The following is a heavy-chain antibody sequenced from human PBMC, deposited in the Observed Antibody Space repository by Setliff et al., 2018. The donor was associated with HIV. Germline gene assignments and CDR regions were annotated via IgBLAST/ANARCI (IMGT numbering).Heavy chain of an antibody. CDR1: GFTFSDCS. J-gene: IGHJ6*02. D-gene: IGHD6-13*01. V-gene: IGHV3-48*01. CDR3: ARDCRVGWVFTYGMDV. Sequence: GSLRLSCAASGFTFSDCSMNWVRQAPGKGLEWISYITSTGSTIFYADSVKGRFTISRDNSKNTLFLRMNSLRPEDTAVYYCARDCRVGWVFTYGMDVWGQGTLVTVSS. CDR2: ITSTGSTI.